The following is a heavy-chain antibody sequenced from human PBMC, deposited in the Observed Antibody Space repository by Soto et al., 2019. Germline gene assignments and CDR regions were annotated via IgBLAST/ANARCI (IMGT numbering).Heavy chain of an antibody. CDR2: ISYDGSNK. J-gene: IGHJ1*01. CDR1: GFTFSSYG. CDR3: AKDGGATGNRSLSVAYFQH. D-gene: IGHD1-26*01. Sequence: QVQLVESGGGVVQPGRSLRLSCAASGFTFSSYGMNWVRQAPGKGLEWVAVISYDGSNKYYADSVKGRFTISRDNSKNTLYLQMNSLRAEDTAVYYCAKDGGATGNRSLSVAYFQHWGQGTLVSVSS. V-gene: IGHV3-30*18.